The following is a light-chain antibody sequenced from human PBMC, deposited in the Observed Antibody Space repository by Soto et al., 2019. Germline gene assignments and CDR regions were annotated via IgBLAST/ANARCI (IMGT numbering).Light chain of an antibody. CDR1: QSVSSSY. J-gene: IGKJ2*01. V-gene: IGKV3-20*01. CDR2: GAS. Sequence: EIVLTQSPGTLSLSPGERATLSCRASQSVSSSYLAWYQQKPGQAPRLLIYGASSRATGIPDRFSGSGSGTEFTLTISRLEPEDFAVYYCQQYGSLPGPFGQGTKLEIK. CDR3: QQYGSLPGP.